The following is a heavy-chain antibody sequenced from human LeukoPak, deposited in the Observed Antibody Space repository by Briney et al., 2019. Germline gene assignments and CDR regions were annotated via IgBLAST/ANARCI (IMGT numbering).Heavy chain of an antibody. J-gene: IGHJ4*02. CDR3: ARNLAVEGGYYFEY. V-gene: IGHV4-59*08. CDR1: GGSISSYY. Sequence: SETLSLTCSVSGGSISSYYWSWIRHPPRKGLEWIGYIYYSGSTNYNPTLKSRVALSVDTSKNQFSLKLSSVTAADTAVYYWARNLAVEGGYYFEYWGQGALVTVSS. D-gene: IGHD2-15*01. CDR2: IYYSGST.